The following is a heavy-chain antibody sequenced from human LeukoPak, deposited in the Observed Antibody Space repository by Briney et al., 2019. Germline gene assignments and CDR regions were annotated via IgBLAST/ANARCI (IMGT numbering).Heavy chain of an antibody. Sequence: GGSLRLSCAASGFTFSSYEMNWVRQAPGKGLEWVSYISSSGSTIYYADSVKGRFTISRDNAKNSLYLQMNGLRAEDTAVYYCAKDYSSGSPDYYMDVWGKGTTVTVSS. V-gene: IGHV3-48*03. J-gene: IGHJ6*03. CDR3: AKDYSSGSPDYYMDV. CDR2: ISSSGSTI. CDR1: GFTFSSYE. D-gene: IGHD6-19*01.